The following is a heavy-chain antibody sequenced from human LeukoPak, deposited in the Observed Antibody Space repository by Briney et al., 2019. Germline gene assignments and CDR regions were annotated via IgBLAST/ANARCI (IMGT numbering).Heavy chain of an antibody. CDR2: IRYDGSNK. V-gene: IGHV3-30*02. CDR1: GFTFSSYG. D-gene: IGHD2-2*03. J-gene: IGHJ4*02. CDR3: AKGLDRSLIYFDY. Sequence: GGSLRLSCAASGFTFSSYGMHWVRQAPGKGLEWVAFIRYDGSNKYYADSVKGRFTISRDNSKNTLYLQMNSLRAEDTAVYYCAKGLDRSLIYFDYWGQGTLVTVSS.